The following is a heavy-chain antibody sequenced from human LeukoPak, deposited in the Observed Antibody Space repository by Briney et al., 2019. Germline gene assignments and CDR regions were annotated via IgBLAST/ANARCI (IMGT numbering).Heavy chain of an antibody. V-gene: IGHV4-59*01. CDR2: VSHTGAT. CDR1: GASINGYF. J-gene: IGHJ3*01. CDR3: ARDRRGSFYTFDL. D-gene: IGHD1-26*01. Sequence: SETLSLTCSVSGASINGYFWNWVRQTPEKRLDWIGYVSHTGATTSNPTLKSRASITIDTSKSQISLTMTSVTAADSALYYCARDRRGSFYTFDLWGPGTIVSVS.